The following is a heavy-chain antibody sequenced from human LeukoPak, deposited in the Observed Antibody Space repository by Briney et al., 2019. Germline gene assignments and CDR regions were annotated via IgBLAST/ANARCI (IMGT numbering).Heavy chain of an antibody. CDR2: INPNSGGT. CDR3: ARAGGCSSTSCPYGMDV. D-gene: IGHD2-2*01. Sequence: GASVKVSCKASGYTFTGYYMHWVRQAPGQGLEWMGWINPNSGGTNYAQKFQGRVTMTRDTSISTAYMELSRLRSDDTAVYYCARAGGCSSTSCPYGMDVWGQGTTVTVSS. CDR1: GYTFTGYY. J-gene: IGHJ6*02. V-gene: IGHV1-2*02.